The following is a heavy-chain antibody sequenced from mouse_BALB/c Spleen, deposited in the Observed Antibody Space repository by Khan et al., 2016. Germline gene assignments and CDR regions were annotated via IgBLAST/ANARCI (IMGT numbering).Heavy chain of an antibody. D-gene: IGHD1-1*01. CDR1: GYTFTSYW. J-gene: IGHJ2*01. CDR3: ARRGACYAFDY. Sequence: DLVKPGASVKLSCKASGYTFTSYWLNWIKQRPGQGLEWTGRNAPGSGSTYYNEMFKVKATLTVDTSSSTAYIQLIILSAEYSAVYFWARRGACYAFDYWGQGTTRTVSS. V-gene: IGHV1S41*01. CDR2: NAPGSGST.